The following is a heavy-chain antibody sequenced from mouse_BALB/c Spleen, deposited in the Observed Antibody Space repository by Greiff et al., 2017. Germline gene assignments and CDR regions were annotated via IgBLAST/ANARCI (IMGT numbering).Heavy chain of an antibody. Sequence: QVQLKESGPGLVAPSQSLSITCTVSGFSLTGYGVNWVRQPPGKGLEWLGMIWGDGSTDYNSALKSRLSISKDNSKSQVFLKMNSLQTDDTARYYCARDWDYGSSYGYFDVWGAGTTVTVSS. CDR2: IWGDGST. CDR3: ARDWDYGSSYGYFDV. J-gene: IGHJ1*01. CDR1: GFSLTGYG. V-gene: IGHV2-6-7*01. D-gene: IGHD1-1*01.